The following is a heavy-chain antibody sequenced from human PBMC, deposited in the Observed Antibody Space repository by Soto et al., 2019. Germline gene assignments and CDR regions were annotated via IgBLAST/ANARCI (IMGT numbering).Heavy chain of an antibody. V-gene: IGHV1-24*01. Sequence: ASVKVSCKVSGYTLTELSMHWVRQAPGKGLEWMGGFDPEDGDTIYAQKFQGRVTMTEDPSTDTAYMEMSRLRSEDTAVYYCTTQVKVLHLGELSSYFDDWGQGTLVTVSS. CDR2: FDPEDGDT. D-gene: IGHD3-16*02. CDR1: GYTLTELS. J-gene: IGHJ4*02. CDR3: TTQVKVLHLGELSSYFDD.